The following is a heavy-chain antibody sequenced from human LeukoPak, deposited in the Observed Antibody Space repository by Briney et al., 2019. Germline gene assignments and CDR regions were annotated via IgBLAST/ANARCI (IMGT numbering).Heavy chain of an antibody. CDR2: TSNDGNNK. CDR3: ARGLAYNYDSSAYFLDY. Sequence: GGSLRLSCAASGFTFSRYAMHWVRQAPGKGLEWVAVTSNDGNNKYYGDSMKGRFTISRDNSKNTLYLQMNSLRAEDTAVYYCARGLAYNYDSSAYFLDYWGQGTLVTVSS. V-gene: IGHV3-30*04. D-gene: IGHD3-22*01. J-gene: IGHJ4*02. CDR1: GFTFSRYA.